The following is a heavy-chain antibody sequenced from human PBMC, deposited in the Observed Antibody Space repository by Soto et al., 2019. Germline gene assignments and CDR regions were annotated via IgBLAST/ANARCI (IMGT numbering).Heavy chain of an antibody. CDR1: GGSITSANW. CDR3: ARVLRGWFDP. J-gene: IGHJ5*02. CDR2: ISHSGIT. V-gene: IGHV4-4*02. Sequence: SETLSLISAVSGGSITSANWWTWVRQPPGGGLEWIGEISHSGITNYKASLKSRVTMSVDKTKNDVSLKLTSVTAADTAVYYCARVLRGWFDPCGQGPPVTVSS.